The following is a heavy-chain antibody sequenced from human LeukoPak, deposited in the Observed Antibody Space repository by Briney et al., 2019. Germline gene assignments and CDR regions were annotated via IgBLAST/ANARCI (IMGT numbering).Heavy chain of an antibody. CDR2: SIPIFVTA. CDR3: ARAGYSYGDYYYSYYMDV. Sequence: ASVKVSCKASGGTFSSYAISWVAQAPGQWLEWMGGSIPIFVTANYAQKFQGRDTITADESTSTASLELSSMRSEDTAVYYCARAGYSYGDYYYSYYMDVWGKGTTVTVSS. D-gene: IGHD5-18*01. CDR1: GGTFSSYA. J-gene: IGHJ6*03. V-gene: IGHV1-69*13.